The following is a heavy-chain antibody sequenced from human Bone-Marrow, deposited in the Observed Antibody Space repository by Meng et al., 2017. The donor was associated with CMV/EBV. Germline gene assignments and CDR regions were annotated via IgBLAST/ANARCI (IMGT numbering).Heavy chain of an antibody. CDR2: MNPNSGNT. CDR1: GYTFTSYD. J-gene: IGHJ6*02. D-gene: IGHD5-18*01. Sequence: ASVKVSCKASGYTFTSYDINWVRQATGQGLEWMGWMNPNSGNTGYAQKFQGRVTITRNTSISTAYMELSSLRSEDTAVYYCARVEIQLWFSSYYYYGMDVWGQGTTVTVSS. CDR3: ARVEIQLWFSSYYYYGMDV. V-gene: IGHV1-8*03.